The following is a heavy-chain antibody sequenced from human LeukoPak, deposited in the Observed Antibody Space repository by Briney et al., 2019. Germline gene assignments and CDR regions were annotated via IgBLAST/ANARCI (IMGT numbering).Heavy chain of an antibody. CDR3: ARGRGYCSGGSCSRPPSYYYYMDV. Sequence: SETLSLTCAVYGGSFSGYYWSWIRQPPGKGLEWIGETNHSGSTNYNPSLKSRVTISVDASKNQFSLKLSSVTAADTAVYYCARGRGYCSGGSCSRPPSYYYYMDVWGKGTTVTVSS. CDR2: TNHSGST. CDR1: GGSFSGYY. D-gene: IGHD2-15*01. J-gene: IGHJ6*03. V-gene: IGHV4-34*01.